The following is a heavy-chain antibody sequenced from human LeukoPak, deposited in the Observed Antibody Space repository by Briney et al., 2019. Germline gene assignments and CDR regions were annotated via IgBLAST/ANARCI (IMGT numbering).Heavy chain of an antibody. CDR2: IIGSGVGT. CDR1: GVSFRIDA. D-gene: IGHD3-10*01. V-gene: IGHV3-23*01. Sequence: PGGSLRLSCADSGVSFRIDAMSTGPHAPGGRLERVSAIIGSGVGTYYAHSVKGRYTTSRDNSKNTLYLQMISVRAEDTAVYYCAKDGSRVDYYGSGSPGLYFDYWGEGTLVSVSS. J-gene: IGHJ4*02. CDR3: AKDGSRVDYYGSGSPGLYFDY.